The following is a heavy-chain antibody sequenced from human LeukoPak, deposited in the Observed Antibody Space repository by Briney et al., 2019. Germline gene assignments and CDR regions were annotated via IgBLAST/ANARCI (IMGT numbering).Heavy chain of an antibody. CDR1: GGTFSSYT. V-gene: IGHV1-69*08. CDR2: IIPILGTA. J-gene: IGHJ5*02. CDR3: ARVTDYYDSSGYSNWFDP. D-gene: IGHD3-22*01. Sequence: SVKVSCKASGGTFSSYTISWVRQAPGQGLEWMGRIIPILGTANYAQKFQGRVTITADKSTSTAYMELSSLRSEDTAVYYCARVTDYYDSSGYSNWFDPWGQGTLVTVSS.